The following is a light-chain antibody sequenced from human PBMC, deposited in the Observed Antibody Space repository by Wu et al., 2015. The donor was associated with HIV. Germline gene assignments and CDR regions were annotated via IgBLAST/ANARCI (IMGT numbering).Light chain of an antibody. CDR3: QQFNNYPRT. V-gene: IGKV1D-13*01. J-gene: IGKJ1*01. Sequence: SVGDRVTITCRASQGISSALAWYQQKPGKXPKLLIYDASSLESGVPSRFSGSGSGTDFTLTISSLQPEDFATYYCQQFNNYPRTFGQGTKVEIK. CDR1: QGISSA. CDR2: DAS.